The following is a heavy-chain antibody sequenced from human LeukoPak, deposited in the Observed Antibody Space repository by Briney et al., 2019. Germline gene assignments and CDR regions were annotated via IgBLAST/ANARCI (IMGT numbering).Heavy chain of an antibody. Sequence: SETLSLTCAVYGGSFSGYYWSWIRQPPGKGLEWIGYIYYSGSTNYNPSLKSRVTISVDTSKNQFSLKLSSVTAADTAVYYCARRGRGGYGYFDYWGQGTLVTVSS. CDR2: IYYSGST. CDR3: ARRGRGGYGYFDY. D-gene: IGHD5-12*01. J-gene: IGHJ4*02. V-gene: IGHV4-59*01. CDR1: GGSFSGYY.